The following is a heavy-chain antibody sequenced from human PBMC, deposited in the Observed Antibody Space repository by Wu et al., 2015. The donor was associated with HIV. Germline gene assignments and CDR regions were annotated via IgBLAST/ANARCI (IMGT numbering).Heavy chain of an antibody. J-gene: IGHJ4*02. Sequence: QVQLVQSGTKMMKSGASMKVSCKTSGYTFTAYYIHWVRQAPGRGLEWMGWINPDSGDTNFAQSFKDRVNMTRDTSTTTVNLVLVNLRNDDTATYYCARDFDGGEFSFYYFDSWGQGSLVTVSS. CDR2: INPDSGDT. CDR3: ARDFDGGEFSFYYFDS. D-gene: IGHD3-16*01. CDR1: GYTFTAYY. V-gene: IGHV1-2*02.